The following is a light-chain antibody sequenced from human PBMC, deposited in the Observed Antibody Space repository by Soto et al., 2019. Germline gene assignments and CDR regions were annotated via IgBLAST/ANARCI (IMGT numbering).Light chain of an antibody. CDR2: SNN. Sequence: QSVLTQPPSASGTPGQRVTISCSGISSNIGSNTVNWYQQLPGTAPKLLIYSNNQRPSGVPDRFSGSKSGTSASLAISGLQSEDEADYYCAAWDDSLKGWVFGGGTKLTVL. J-gene: IGLJ3*02. CDR3: AAWDDSLKGWV. CDR1: SSNIGSNT. V-gene: IGLV1-44*01.